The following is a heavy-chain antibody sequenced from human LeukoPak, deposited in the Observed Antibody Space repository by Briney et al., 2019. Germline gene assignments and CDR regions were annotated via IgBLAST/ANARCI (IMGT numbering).Heavy chain of an antibody. CDR2: IIPIFGTA. CDR1: GGTFSSYA. Sequence: GASVKVSCKASGGTFSSYAISWVRQAPGQGLEWMGGIIPIFGTANYAQKLQGRVTITTDESTSTAYMELSSLRSEDTAVYYCARERATTDAFDIWGQGTMVTVSS. D-gene: IGHD1-26*01. CDR3: ARERATTDAFDI. V-gene: IGHV1-69*05. J-gene: IGHJ3*02.